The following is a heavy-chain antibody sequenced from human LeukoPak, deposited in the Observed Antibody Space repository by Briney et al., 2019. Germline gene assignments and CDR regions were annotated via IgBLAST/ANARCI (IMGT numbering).Heavy chain of an antibody. D-gene: IGHD3-9*01. Sequence: NPSETLSLTCTVSGGSISSYYWSWIRQPPGKGLEWIGYIYYSGSTNYNPSLKSRVTISVDTSKNQFSLKLSSVTAADTAVYYCAREYYDILTGYYGLDDWGQGTLVTVSS. CDR3: AREYYDILTGYYGLDD. CDR2: IYYSGST. J-gene: IGHJ4*02. V-gene: IGHV4-59*01. CDR1: GGSISSYY.